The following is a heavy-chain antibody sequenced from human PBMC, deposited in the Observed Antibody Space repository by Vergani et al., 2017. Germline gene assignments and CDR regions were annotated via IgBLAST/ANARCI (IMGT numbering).Heavy chain of an antibody. D-gene: IGHD4-23*01. CDR1: GFTFDDYA. CDR3: ASSKSLISGGNYYFDY. V-gene: IGHV3-9*01. Sequence: EVQLVESGGGLVQPGRSLRLSCAASGFTFDDYAMHWVRQAPGKGLEWVSGISWNSGSIGYADSVKGRFTISRDNAKNSLYLQMNSLRAEDTALYYCASSKSLISGGNYYFDYWGQGTLVTVSS. J-gene: IGHJ4*02. CDR2: ISWNSGSI.